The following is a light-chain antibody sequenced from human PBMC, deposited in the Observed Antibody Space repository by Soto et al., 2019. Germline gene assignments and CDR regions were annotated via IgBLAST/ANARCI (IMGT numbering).Light chain of an antibody. CDR1: QSINSY. V-gene: IGKV1-17*01. J-gene: IGKJ1*01. Sequence: DIQMTQSPSSLSASVGDRVTITCRASQSINSYLNWYQQKPGKVPKLLIYAASSLQSGVPSRFSGSGSGTEFTLTISSLQPEDSATYYCLQHNSYPWTFGRGTKVDIK. CDR2: AAS. CDR3: LQHNSYPWT.